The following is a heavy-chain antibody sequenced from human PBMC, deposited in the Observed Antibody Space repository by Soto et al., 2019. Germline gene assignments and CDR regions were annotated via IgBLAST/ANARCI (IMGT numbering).Heavy chain of an antibody. V-gene: IGHV3-30-3*01. J-gene: IGHJ4*02. CDR2: ISYDGSNK. Sequence: PGGSLRLSCAASGFTFSSYAMHWVRQAPGKGLEWVAVISYDGSNKYYADSVKGRFTISRDNSKNTLYLQMNSLRAEDTAVYYCAKASKGPAAAIMDYWGQGTLVTVSS. D-gene: IGHD2-2*01. CDR1: GFTFSSYA. CDR3: AKASKGPAAAIMDY.